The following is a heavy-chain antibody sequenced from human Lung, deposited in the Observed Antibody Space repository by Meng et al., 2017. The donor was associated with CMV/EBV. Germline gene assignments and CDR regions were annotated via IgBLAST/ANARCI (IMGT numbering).Heavy chain of an antibody. CDR2: ISDSRKI. J-gene: IGHJ3*01. V-gene: IGHV4-59*07. D-gene: IGHD1-26*01. Sequence: SDTXSLTCTVSGDSIGRRYWGWIRQPPGKGLEWVGDISDSRKINYNASLKNRVTISLDTSRNQFSLKLDSVTTADTAVYFCARADEFCGKYYCDKVAVDVWXQGTVVTVSS. CDR3: ARADEFCGKYYCDKVAVDV. CDR1: GDSIGRRY.